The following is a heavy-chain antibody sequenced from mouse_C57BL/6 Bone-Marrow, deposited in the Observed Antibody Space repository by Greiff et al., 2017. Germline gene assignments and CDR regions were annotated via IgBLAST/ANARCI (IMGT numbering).Heavy chain of an antibody. J-gene: IGHJ1*03. CDR2: IDPENGDT. Sequence: DVQLQESGAELVRPGASVKLSCTASGFNIKDDYMHWVKQRPEQGLEWIGWIDPENGDTEYASKFKGKATITADTSSNTAYLQLSSLTSEDTAVYYCTPFYYGSSYWYFDVWGTGTTVTVSS. CDR3: TPFYYGSSYWYFDV. CDR1: GFNIKDDY. V-gene: IGHV14-4*01. D-gene: IGHD1-1*01.